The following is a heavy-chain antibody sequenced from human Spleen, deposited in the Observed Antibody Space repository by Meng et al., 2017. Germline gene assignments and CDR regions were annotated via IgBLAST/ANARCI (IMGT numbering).Heavy chain of an antibody. CDR2: IYYSGST. CDR1: GGSISSSSYY. J-gene: IGHJ4*02. V-gene: IGHV4-39*07. CDR3: ARGRGFSGAGY. D-gene: IGHD5-12*01. Sequence: ESLKISCTVSGGSISSSSYYWGWIRQPPGKGLEWIGSIYYSGSTYYNPSLKSRVTISVDTSKNQFSLKLSSVTAADTAVYYCARGRGFSGAGYWGQGTQVTVSS.